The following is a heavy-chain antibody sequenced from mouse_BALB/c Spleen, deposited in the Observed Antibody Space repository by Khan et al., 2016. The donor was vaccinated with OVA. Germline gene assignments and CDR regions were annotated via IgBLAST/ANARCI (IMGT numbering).Heavy chain of an antibody. D-gene: IGHD2-10*01. CDR3: ARPSCYGTAWFTY. CDR1: GFAFSSYY. Sequence: EVQLVESGGGLVKPGGSLKLSCAPSGFAFSSYYMSWVRQTPEKRLEWVATISGTGVYTYYPATVKGRFTITRDNARNTLYLQMSSLRSEDTALYYCARPSCYGTAWFTYWGQGTLVTVS. CDR2: ISGTGVYT. J-gene: IGHJ3*01. V-gene: IGHV5-9*02.